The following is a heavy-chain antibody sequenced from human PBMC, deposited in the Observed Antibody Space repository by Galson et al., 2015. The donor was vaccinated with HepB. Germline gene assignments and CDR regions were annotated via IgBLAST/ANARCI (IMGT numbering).Heavy chain of an antibody. D-gene: IGHD1-7*01. CDR1: GFTFSSYG. CDR3: AKDLMDAITGTTWTDAFDI. V-gene: IGHV3-30*18. CDR2: ISYDGSNK. J-gene: IGHJ3*02. Sequence: SLRLSCAASGFTFSSYGMHWVRQAPGKGLEWVAVISYDGSNKYYADSVKGRFTISRDNSKNTLYLQMNSLRAEDTAVYYCAKDLMDAITGTTWTDAFDIWGQGTMVTVSS.